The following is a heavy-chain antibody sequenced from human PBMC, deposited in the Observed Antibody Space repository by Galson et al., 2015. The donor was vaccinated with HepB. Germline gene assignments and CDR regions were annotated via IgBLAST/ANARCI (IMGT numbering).Heavy chain of an antibody. Sequence: SLRLSCAASGFTFSSYGMHWVRQAPGKGLEWVAVISYDGSNKCYADSVKGRFTISRDNSKNTLYLQMNSLRAEDTAVYYCAREGRTAFDYWGQGTLVTVSS. CDR3: AREGRTAFDY. J-gene: IGHJ4*02. CDR2: ISYDGSNK. V-gene: IGHV3-30*03. CDR1: GFTFSSYG. D-gene: IGHD3-10*01.